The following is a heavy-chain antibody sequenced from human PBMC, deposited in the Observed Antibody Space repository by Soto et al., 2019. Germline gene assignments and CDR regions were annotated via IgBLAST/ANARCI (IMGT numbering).Heavy chain of an antibody. V-gene: IGHV6-1*01. D-gene: IGHD6-6*01. CDR2: TYYRSKWYN. CDR3: ARGRKQLGIRYYYYGMDV. Sequence: PSQTLSLTCAISGDSVSSNSAAWNWIRQSPSRGLEWLGRTYYRSKWYNDYAVSVKSRITTNPDTSKNQFSLQLNSVTPEDTAVYYCARGRKQLGIRYYYYGMDVWGQGTTVTVS. J-gene: IGHJ6*02. CDR1: GDSVSSNSAA.